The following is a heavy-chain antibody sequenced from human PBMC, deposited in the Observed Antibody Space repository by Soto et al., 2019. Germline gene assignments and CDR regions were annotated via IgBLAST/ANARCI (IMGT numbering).Heavy chain of an antibody. Sequence: QVQLVQSGAEVKKPGSSVKVSCKASGGTFSSYSISWVRQAPGQGLEWMGEITPMFGTANYAQRFQGRVTITADKVTRTAYMEFSSLRSEDTAVYYCARCVVVTATVYQYNGMDVWGQGTTVTVSS. D-gene: IGHD2-21*02. V-gene: IGHV1-69*06. CDR1: GGTFSSYS. J-gene: IGHJ6*02. CDR3: ARCVVVTATVYQYNGMDV. CDR2: ITPMFGTA.